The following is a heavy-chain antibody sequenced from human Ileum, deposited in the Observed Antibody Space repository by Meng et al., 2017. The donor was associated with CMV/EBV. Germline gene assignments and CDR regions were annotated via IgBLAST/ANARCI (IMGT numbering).Heavy chain of an antibody. V-gene: IGHV3-30*18. CDR1: VFSFITPV. D-gene: IGHD6-19*01. CDR2: ISYDGSKT. Sequence: SFPPLVFSFITPVMFWVRQGPGKVLEWVTVISYDGSKTYYADSVKGRFTISRDNSKNTLYLQMNSLRAEDTAMYYCAKDYTGWSLDYWGQGTLVTVSS. J-gene: IGHJ4*02. CDR3: AKDYTGWSLDY.